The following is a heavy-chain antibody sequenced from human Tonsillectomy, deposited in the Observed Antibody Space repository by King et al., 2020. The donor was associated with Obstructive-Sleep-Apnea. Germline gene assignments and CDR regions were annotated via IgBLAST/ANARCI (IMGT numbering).Heavy chain of an antibody. J-gene: IGHJ6*02. CDR1: GFTFSDHT. CDR2: TRNRGNSYTT. Sequence: EVQLVESGGGLVRPGGSLRLSCAASGFTFSDHTMDWVRQAPGKGLEWVGRTRNRGNSYTTEYAASVKGRFTISRDDSKNSLYLQMKSLKTEDTAVYYCTRGWNSGNDWAPKGARDYYYGMDVWGQGTTVTVSS. V-gene: IGHV3-72*01. D-gene: IGHD5-12*01. CDR3: TRGWNSGNDWAPKGARDYYYGMDV.